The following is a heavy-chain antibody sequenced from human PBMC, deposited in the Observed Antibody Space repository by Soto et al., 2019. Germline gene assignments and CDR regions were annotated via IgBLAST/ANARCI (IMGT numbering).Heavy chain of an antibody. CDR1: GYTFTSYG. CDR2: ISAYNGNT. D-gene: IGHD3-3*01. V-gene: IGHV1-18*01. J-gene: IGHJ4*02. Sequence: QVRLVQSGAEVKKPGASVKVSCKASGYTFTSYGISWVRQAPGQGLEWMGWISAYNGNTNYAQKLQGRVTMTTDTSTSTADMELRSLRSDDTAVYYCVRDDFWSGYLPVDYFVQGTLVTVSS. CDR3: VRDDFWSGYLPVDY.